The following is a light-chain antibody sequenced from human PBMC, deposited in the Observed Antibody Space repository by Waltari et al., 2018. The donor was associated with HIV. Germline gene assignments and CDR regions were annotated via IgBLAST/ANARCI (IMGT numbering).Light chain of an antibody. V-gene: IGKV3-15*01. J-gene: IGKJ2*01. CDR3: QQYNNSYT. CDR2: GAS. Sequence: EIVMTQSPATLSVSPGERATLSCRASQSVSSNLAWYQQKPGQAPRLLIYGASTRATGIPARFSGSGSGTEFTLTISSLHSEDFAVYHCQQYNNSYTFGQGTKLEIK. CDR1: QSVSSN.